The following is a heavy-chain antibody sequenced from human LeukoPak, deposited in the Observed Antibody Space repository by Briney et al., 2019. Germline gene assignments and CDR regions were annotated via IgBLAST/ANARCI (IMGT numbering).Heavy chain of an antibody. CDR1: GFTFSNAW. D-gene: IGHD3-22*01. CDR2: IKSKADGGTT. CDR3: TTGPGYYDSSGYFDY. V-gene: IGHV3-15*01. Sequence: GGSLRLSCAASGFTFSNAWMSWVRQAPGKGLEWVGRIKSKADGGTTDYAAPVKGRFIISRDDSRNTLYLQMNSLKTEDTAVYYCTTGPGYYDSSGYFDYWGQGTLVTVSS. J-gene: IGHJ4*02.